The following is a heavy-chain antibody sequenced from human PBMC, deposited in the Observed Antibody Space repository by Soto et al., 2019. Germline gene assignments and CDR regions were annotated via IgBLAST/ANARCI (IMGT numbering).Heavy chain of an antibody. CDR3: ARVRAAAGINWFDP. J-gene: IGHJ5*02. V-gene: IGHV4-61*01. D-gene: IGHD6-13*01. Sequence: PSETLSLTCTVSGGSVSSVSYYWSWIRQPPGKGLEWIGYIYYSGSTNYNPSLKSRVTISVDTSKNQFSLKLSSVTAADTAVYYCARVRAAAGINWFDPWGQGTLVTVSS. CDR1: GGSVSSVSYY. CDR2: IYYSGST.